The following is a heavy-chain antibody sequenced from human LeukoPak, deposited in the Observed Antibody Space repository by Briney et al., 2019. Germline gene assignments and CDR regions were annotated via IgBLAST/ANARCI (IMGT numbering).Heavy chain of an antibody. CDR3: ARDGAATVSGYAFDI. Sequence: SETLSLTCAVSGGSISTTDWWSWVRQPPGKGLEWVGQIYHGGSTNYNPSLKSRVTISVDKSKNQFSLKLISLTAADTAVYYCARDGAATVSGYAFDIWGQGTMVTVSS. CDR2: IYHGGST. CDR1: GGSISTTDW. D-gene: IGHD6-19*01. V-gene: IGHV4-4*02. J-gene: IGHJ3*02.